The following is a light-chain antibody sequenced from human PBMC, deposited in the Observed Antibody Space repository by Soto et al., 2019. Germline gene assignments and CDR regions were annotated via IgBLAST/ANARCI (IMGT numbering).Light chain of an antibody. Sequence: QSALTQPASVSGSPGQSITISCSGTISDVGGYNYVSWYQQHPGKAPKLIIYDVSNRPSGVSNRFSGSKSGNTASLTISGLQAEDEADYSCSSYTSGSTPVIFGGGTKLTVL. J-gene: IGLJ2*01. CDR1: ISDVGGYNY. V-gene: IGLV2-14*01. CDR2: DVS. CDR3: SSYTSGSTPVI.